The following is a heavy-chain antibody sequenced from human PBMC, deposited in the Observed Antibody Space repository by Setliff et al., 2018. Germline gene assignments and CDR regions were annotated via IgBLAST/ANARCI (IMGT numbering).Heavy chain of an antibody. CDR3: ARDRISRYYDSGAHAFDI. D-gene: IGHD3-22*01. CDR1: GFSFSDYY. V-gene: IGHV3-11*01. CDR2: ITSSGSST. Sequence: GGSLRLSCAASGFSFSDYYMGWIRQAPGTGLEWISYITSSGSSTFYADSVKGRFTISRDNAKNSLYLQMNSLRAEDTAVYYCARDRISRYYDSGAHAFDIWGQGTMVTVSS. J-gene: IGHJ3*02.